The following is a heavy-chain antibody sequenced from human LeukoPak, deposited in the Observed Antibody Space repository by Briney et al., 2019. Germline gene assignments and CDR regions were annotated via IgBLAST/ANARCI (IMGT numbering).Heavy chain of an antibody. CDR3: ASHPGATDVYYYYMDV. CDR1: GGTFSSYA. J-gene: IGHJ6*03. Sequence: GASVKVSCKASGGTFSSYAISWVRQAPGQGLEWMGGIIPIFGTANYAQKFQGRVTITTDESTSTAYMELSSLRSEDTAVYYCASHPGATDVYYYYMDVWGKGTTVTVSS. CDR2: IIPIFGTA. D-gene: IGHD5-24*01. V-gene: IGHV1-69*05.